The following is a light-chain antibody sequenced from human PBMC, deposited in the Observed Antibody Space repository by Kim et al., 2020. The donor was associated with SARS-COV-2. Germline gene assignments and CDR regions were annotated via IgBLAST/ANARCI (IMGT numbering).Light chain of an antibody. V-gene: IGKV4-1*01. CDR3: QQYYSTPLT. CDR1: QSVLYSSNNKNY. CDR2: WAS. J-gene: IGKJ1*01. Sequence: DIVMTQSPDSLAVSLGERATINCKSSQSVLYSSNNKNYLAWYQQKPGQPPKLLIYWASTRESGVPDRFSGSGSGTDFTHTISSLQAEDVAVYYCQQYYSTPLTFGQGTKVDIK.